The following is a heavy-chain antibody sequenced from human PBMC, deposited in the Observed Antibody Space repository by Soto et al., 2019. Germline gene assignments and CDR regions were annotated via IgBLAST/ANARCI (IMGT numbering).Heavy chain of an antibody. Sequence: GASVKVSCKVSGYTLTELSMHWVRQAPGKGLEWMGGFDPEDGETIYAQKFQGRVTMTEDTSTDTAYMEPSSLRSEDTAVYYCATDTSSSYDAFDIWGQGTMVTVSS. V-gene: IGHV1-24*01. J-gene: IGHJ3*02. CDR3: ATDTSSSYDAFDI. CDR1: GYTLTELS. D-gene: IGHD6-13*01. CDR2: FDPEDGET.